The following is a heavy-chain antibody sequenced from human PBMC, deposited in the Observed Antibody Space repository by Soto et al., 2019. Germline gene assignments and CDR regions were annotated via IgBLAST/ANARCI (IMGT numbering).Heavy chain of an antibody. V-gene: IGHV1-58*01. Sequence: ASVKVSCKASGFTFTSSAVQWVRQARGQRLEWIGWIVVGSGNTNYAQKFQERVTITRDMSTSTAYMELSSLRSEDTAVYYCAAVQAYYDSSGYYSGSAFDIWGQGTMVTVSS. D-gene: IGHD3-22*01. CDR2: IVVGSGNT. CDR3: AAVQAYYDSSGYYSGSAFDI. CDR1: GFTFTSSA. J-gene: IGHJ3*02.